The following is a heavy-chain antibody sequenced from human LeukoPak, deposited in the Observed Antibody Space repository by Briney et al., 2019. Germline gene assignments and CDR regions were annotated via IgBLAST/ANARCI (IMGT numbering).Heavy chain of an antibody. Sequence: PSETLSLTCTVSGGSISSYYWSWIRQPPGKGLEWIGYIYYSGSTNYNPSLKSRVTISVDTSKNQFSLKLSSVTAADTAVYYCARHGTRRYYDSSGTFDYWGQGTLVTVSS. CDR1: GGSISSYY. D-gene: IGHD3-22*01. J-gene: IGHJ4*02. CDR2: IYYSGST. V-gene: IGHV4-59*08. CDR3: ARHGTRRYYDSSGTFDY.